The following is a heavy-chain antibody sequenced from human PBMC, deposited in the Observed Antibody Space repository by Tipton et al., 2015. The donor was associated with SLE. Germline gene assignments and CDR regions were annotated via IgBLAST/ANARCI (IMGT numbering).Heavy chain of an antibody. Sequence: TLSLTCTVSGGSISSYYWSWIRQPPGKGLEWIGYIYYSGSTDYNPSLKSRVTISVDTSENQSSLKLNSVTAADTAVYYCARRGALAAAGVYYYYGMDVWGQGTTVTVSS. CDR2: IYYSGST. CDR3: ARRGALAAAGVYYYYGMDV. D-gene: IGHD6-13*01. V-gene: IGHV4-59*12. CDR1: GGSISSYY. J-gene: IGHJ6*02.